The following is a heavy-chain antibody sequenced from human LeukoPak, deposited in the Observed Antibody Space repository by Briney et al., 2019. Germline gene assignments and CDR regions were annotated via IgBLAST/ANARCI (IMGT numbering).Heavy chain of an antibody. Sequence: GRFLRLSCVASGFTFSSTYSMHWVRQAPGKGLEWVAVISYDGSNKYYADSVKGRFTISRDNSKNTLYLQMNSLRAEDTAVYYCARDLLQQLERPDAFDIWGQGTMVTVSS. D-gene: IGHD1-1*01. J-gene: IGHJ3*02. CDR2: ISYDGSNK. V-gene: IGHV3-30*04. CDR3: ARDLLQQLERPDAFDI. CDR1: GFTFSSTYS.